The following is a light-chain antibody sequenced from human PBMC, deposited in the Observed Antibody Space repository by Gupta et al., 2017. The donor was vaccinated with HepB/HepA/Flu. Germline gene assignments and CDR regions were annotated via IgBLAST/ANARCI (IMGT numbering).Light chain of an antibody. V-gene: IGKV1-9*01. Sequence: DIQWTQSPSFLSASVGDRVTITCRASQGISSYLAWYQQKPGKAPKLLIYAASTLQSGVPSRFSGSGSGTEFTLTISSLQPEDFATYYCQQLNSYVFTFGPGTKVDIK. CDR2: AAS. J-gene: IGKJ3*01. CDR1: QGISSY. CDR3: QQLNSYVFT.